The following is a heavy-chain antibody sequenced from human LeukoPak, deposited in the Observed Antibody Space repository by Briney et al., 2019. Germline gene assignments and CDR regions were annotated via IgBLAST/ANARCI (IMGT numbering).Heavy chain of an antibody. D-gene: IGHD2-8*02. J-gene: IGHJ4*02. V-gene: IGHV3-15*01. Sequence: GGSLRLSCAASGFTFSNARMSWVRQAPGKGLEWVGRIKSKTDGGTTDYAAPVKGRFTISRDDSKNTLYLQMNSLKTEDTAVYYCTTVLPSGGVHDYWGQGTLVTVSS. CDR2: IKSKTDGGTT. CDR3: TTVLPSGGVHDY. CDR1: GFTFSNAR.